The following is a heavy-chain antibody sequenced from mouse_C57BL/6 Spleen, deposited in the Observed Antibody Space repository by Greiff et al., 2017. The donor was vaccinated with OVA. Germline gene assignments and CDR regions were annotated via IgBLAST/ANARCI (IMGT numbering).Heavy chain of an antibody. D-gene: IGHD1-1*01. J-gene: IGHJ3*01. V-gene: IGHV1-26*01. Sequence: EVQLQQSGPELVKPGASVKISCKASGYSFTDYYMNWVTQSHGKSLEWIGDINPNNGGTSYNQKFKGKATLTVDNSSSTAYMELRSLTSEDSAVYYCAISDYYGSEGMAYWGQGTLVTVSA. CDR3: AISDYYGSEGMAY. CDR2: INPNNGGT. CDR1: GYSFTDYY.